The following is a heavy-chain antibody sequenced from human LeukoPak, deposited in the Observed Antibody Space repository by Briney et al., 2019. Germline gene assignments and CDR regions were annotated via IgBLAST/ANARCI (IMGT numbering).Heavy chain of an antibody. CDR1: GYTFTSYY. CDR2: INPNSGGT. D-gene: IGHD2-2*02. Sequence: ASAKVSCKASGYTFTSYYMHWVRQAPGQGLEWMGWINPNSGGTNYAQKFQGRVTMTRDTSISTAYMELSRLRSDDTAVYYCARDPGGIVVVPAAILGAFDPWGQGTLVTVSS. J-gene: IGHJ5*02. V-gene: IGHV1-2*02. CDR3: ARDPGGIVVVPAAILGAFDP.